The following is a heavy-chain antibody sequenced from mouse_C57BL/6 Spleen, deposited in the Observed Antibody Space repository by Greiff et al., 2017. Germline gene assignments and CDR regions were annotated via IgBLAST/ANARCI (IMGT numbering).Heavy chain of an antibody. CDR3: ARPKLGRGAMDY. D-gene: IGHD4-1*01. CDR2: INPSTGGT. Sequence: EVQLQQSGPELVKPGASVKISCKASGYSFTGYYMNWVKQSPEKSLEWIGEINPSTGGTTYNQKFKAKATLTVDKSSSTAYMQLKSLTSEDSAVYYCARPKLGRGAMDYWGQGTSVTVSS. CDR1: GYSFTGYY. V-gene: IGHV1-42*01. J-gene: IGHJ4*01.